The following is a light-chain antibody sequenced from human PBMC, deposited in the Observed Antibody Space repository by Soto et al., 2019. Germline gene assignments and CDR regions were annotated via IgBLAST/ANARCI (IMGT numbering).Light chain of an antibody. V-gene: IGLV2-23*01. CDR2: EGT. CDR1: NNDVGNYKL. J-gene: IGLJ3*02. CDR3: YSYAGTSTWV. Sequence: QSALTQPASVSESPGQSITISCTGTNNDVGNYKLVSWFQHHLGKAPKLKIYEGTKRPSGVSNRFSASQSGNTASLTISGLQAKDEADYYCYSYAGTSTWVFGGGTKVTVL.